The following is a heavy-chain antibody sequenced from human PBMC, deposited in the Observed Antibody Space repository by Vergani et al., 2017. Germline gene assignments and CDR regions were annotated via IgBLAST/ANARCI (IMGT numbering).Heavy chain of an antibody. J-gene: IGHJ5*02. CDR2: IIPILGIA. D-gene: IGHD6-19*01. V-gene: IGHV1-69*02. Sequence: QVQLVQSGAEVKKPGSSVKVSCKASGGTFSSYTISWVRQAPGQWLEWMGRIIPILGIANYAQKFQGRVTITADKSTSTAYMELSSLRSEDTAVYYCARAKRGRIAVSAADTWGQGTQVTVSS. CDR3: ARAKRGRIAVSAADT. CDR1: GGTFSSYT.